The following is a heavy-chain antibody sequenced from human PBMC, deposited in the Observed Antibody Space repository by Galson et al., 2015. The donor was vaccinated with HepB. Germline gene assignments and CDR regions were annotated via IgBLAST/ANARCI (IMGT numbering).Heavy chain of an antibody. D-gene: IGHD1-1*01. J-gene: IGHJ4*02. CDR2: ISGSSTYM. V-gene: IGHV3-21*06. CDR1: GFAFSDYA. CDR3: ARGPSQLWSYFDY. Sequence: SLRLSCAASGFAFSDYAMNWVRQAPGKGLEWVSSISGSSTYMLYADSVKGRFTISRDNAKNSLYLQMNGLGAEDTAVYFCARGPSQLWSYFDYWGQGTLVTVSP.